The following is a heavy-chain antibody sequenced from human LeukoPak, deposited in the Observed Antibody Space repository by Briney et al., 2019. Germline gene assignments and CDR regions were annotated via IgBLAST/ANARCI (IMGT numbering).Heavy chain of an antibody. CDR1: GGSISSSSYY. CDR3: ARQYSLYDFDY. Sequence: PSETLSLTCTVSGGSISSSSYYWGWIRQPPGKGLEWIGSIYYSGSTYYNPSLKSRVTISVDTSKNRFSLKLSSVTAADTAVYYCARQYSLYDFDYWGQGTLVTVSS. V-gene: IGHV4-39*01. CDR2: IYYSGST. J-gene: IGHJ4*02. D-gene: IGHD3-3*01.